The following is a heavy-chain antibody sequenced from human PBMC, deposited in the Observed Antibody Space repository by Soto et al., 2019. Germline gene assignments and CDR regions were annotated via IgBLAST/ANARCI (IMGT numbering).Heavy chain of an antibody. CDR2: ISAYNGNT. J-gene: IGHJ6*02. CDR3: ATDSGLVHYYSYGMDV. Sequence: QVQLVQSGAEVKKPGASVKVSCKASGYTFTSYGISWVRQAPGQGLEWMGWISAYNGNTNYAQKLQGRVTMTTDTSTSTAYMELRSLTSDDTAVYYCATDSGLVHYYSYGMDVWGQGTTVTVSS. D-gene: IGHD6-19*01. CDR1: GYTFTSYG. V-gene: IGHV1-18*01.